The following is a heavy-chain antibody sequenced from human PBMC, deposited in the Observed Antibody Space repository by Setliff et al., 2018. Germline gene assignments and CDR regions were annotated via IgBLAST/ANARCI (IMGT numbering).Heavy chain of an antibody. D-gene: IGHD1-26*01. J-gene: IGHJ5*02. CDR2: IYHSGST. CDR1: GYSISSGYY. CDR3: ARDKPIVVGAPMDWFDP. V-gene: IGHV4-38-2*02. Sequence: SETLSLTCTVSGYSISSGYYWGWIRQPPGKGLEWIGSIYHSGSTYYNPSLKSRVTISVDTSKNQFSLKLSSVTAADTAVYYCARDKPIVVGAPMDWFDPWGQGTLVTVSS.